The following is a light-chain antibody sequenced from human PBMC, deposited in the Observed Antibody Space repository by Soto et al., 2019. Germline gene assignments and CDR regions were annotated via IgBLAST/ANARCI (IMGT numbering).Light chain of an antibody. V-gene: IGKV3D-20*01. J-gene: IGKJ2*01. CDR1: QSVSSSY. CDR3: QHYVTSPYT. Sequence: EIVLTQSPATLSLSPGEGATLSCGASQSVSSSYLAWYQQKPGLAPRLLIYDASSRATGIPDRFSGSGSGTDFTLTISRLEPEDFAVYYWQHYVTSPYTFGQGTKLEIK. CDR2: DAS.